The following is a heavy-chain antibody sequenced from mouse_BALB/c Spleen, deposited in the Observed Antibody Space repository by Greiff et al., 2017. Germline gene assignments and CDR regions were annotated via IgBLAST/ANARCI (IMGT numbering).Heavy chain of an antibody. CDR3: ARCGQLGPAWFAY. Sequence: VQLQQSGAELARPGASVKMSCKASGYTFTSYTMHWVKQRPGQGLEWIGYINPSSGYTNYNQKFKDKATLTADKSSSTAYMQLSSLTSEDSAVYYCARCGQLGPAWFAYWGQGTLVTVSA. CDR2: INPSSGYT. J-gene: IGHJ3*01. D-gene: IGHD3-1*01. V-gene: IGHV1-4*01. CDR1: GYTFTSYT.